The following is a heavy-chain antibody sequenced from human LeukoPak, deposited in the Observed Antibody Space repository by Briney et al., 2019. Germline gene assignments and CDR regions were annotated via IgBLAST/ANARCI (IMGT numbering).Heavy chain of an antibody. CDR2: INHSGST. CDR3: ARVGIAVAGTRYFQH. D-gene: IGHD6-19*01. J-gene: IGHJ1*01. Sequence: SETLSLTCAVYGGSFGGYYWSWIRQPPGKGLEWIGEINHSGSTNYNPSLKSRVTISVDTSKNQFSLKLSSVTAADTAVYYCARVGIAVAGTRYFQHWGQGTLVTVSS. V-gene: IGHV4-34*01. CDR1: GGSFGGYY.